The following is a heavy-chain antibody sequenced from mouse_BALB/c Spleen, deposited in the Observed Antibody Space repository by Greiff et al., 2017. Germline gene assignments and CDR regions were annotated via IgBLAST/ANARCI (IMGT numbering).Heavy chain of an antibody. V-gene: IGHV14-1*02. Sequence: EVKLMESGAELVRPGALVKLSCKASGFNIKDYYMHWVKQRPEQGLEWIGWIDPENGNTIYDPKFQGKASITADTSSNTAYLQLSSLTSEDTAVYYCARPSTVVEGFAYWGQGTLVTVSA. CDR3: ARPSTVVEGFAY. CDR1: GFNIKDYY. J-gene: IGHJ3*01. CDR2: IDPENGNT. D-gene: IGHD1-1*01.